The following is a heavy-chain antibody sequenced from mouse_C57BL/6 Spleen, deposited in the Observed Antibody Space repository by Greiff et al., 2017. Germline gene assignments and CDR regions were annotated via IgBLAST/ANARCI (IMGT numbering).Heavy chain of an antibody. J-gene: IGHJ2*01. D-gene: IGHD1-1*01. CDR3: AIYYNGSSYFDY. Sequence: QVQLQQSGPELVKPGASVKISCKASGYAFSSSWMNWVKQRPGQGLEWIGRIYPGDGDTNYNGKFKGKATLTADKSSSTAYMQLSSLTSEDSAVYFCAIYYNGSSYFDYWGQGTTLTVSS. V-gene: IGHV1-82*01. CDR2: IYPGDGDT. CDR1: GYAFSSSW.